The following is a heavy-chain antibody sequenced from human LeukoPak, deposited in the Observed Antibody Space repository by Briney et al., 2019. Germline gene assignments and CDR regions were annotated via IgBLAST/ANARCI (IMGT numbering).Heavy chain of an antibody. Sequence: PSETLSLTCTVSGGSISSYYWGWIRQPPGKGLEWIGYMYYSGSTNYNPSLESRVAMSVDRSKNQFSLKLSSVTAADTAVYFCARLLPVVSASAYFDYWGQGTLVIVSS. J-gene: IGHJ4*02. CDR3: ARLLPVVSASAYFDY. CDR2: MYYSGST. CDR1: GGSISSYY. V-gene: IGHV4-59*01. D-gene: IGHD2-21*01.